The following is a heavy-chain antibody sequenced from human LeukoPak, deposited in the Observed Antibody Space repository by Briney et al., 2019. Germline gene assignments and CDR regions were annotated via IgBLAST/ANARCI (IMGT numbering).Heavy chain of an antibody. CDR1: GFTFSSFD. D-gene: IGHD2-2*01. Sequence: PGGSLRLSCAASGFTFSSFDMNWVRQAPGKGLEWVSSISTSSRYIYYRDSVKGRFTISRDDAKNSLYLQMNSLRAEDTAVYYCARADCSGSTCYLRSSWFDPWGQGSLVTVSS. CDR2: ISTSSRYI. V-gene: IGHV3-21*01. J-gene: IGHJ5*02. CDR3: ARADCSGSTCYLRSSWFDP.